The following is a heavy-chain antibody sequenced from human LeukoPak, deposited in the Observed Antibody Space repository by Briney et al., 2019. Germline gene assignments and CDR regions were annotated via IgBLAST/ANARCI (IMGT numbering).Heavy chain of an antibody. CDR3: AKGGSGDWSF. J-gene: IGHJ4*02. CDR2: ISTTNTI. D-gene: IGHD2-21*02. CDR1: GFSFNSHS. Sequence: GGSLRLSCAASGFSFNSHSMSWVRQAPGKGLEWLSYISTTNTIYYADSVKGRFTISRDNAKNSLYLQLYSLRAEDTAVYYCAKGGSGDWSFGGQGTLVTVSS. V-gene: IGHV3-48*04.